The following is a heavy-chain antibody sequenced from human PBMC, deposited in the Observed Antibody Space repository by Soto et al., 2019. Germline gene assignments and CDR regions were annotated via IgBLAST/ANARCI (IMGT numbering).Heavy chain of an antibody. CDR1: GYTFTSYA. V-gene: IGHV1-3*01. Sequence: ASVKVSCKASGYTFTSYAMHWVRQAPGQRLEWMGWINAGNGNTKYSQKFQGRVTITRDTSASTAYMELNSLKTEGTAVYYCTTESSGWYGKNYYYYGMDVWGQGTTVTVSS. CDR2: INAGNGNT. J-gene: IGHJ6*02. D-gene: IGHD6-19*01. CDR3: TTESSGWYGKNYYYYGMDV.